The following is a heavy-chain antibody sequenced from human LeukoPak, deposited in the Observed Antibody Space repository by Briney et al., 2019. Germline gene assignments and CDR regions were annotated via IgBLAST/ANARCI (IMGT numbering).Heavy chain of an antibody. J-gene: IGHJ4*02. CDR3: QKKPSIGGATRAFDY. CDR1: GFTFDDYA. D-gene: IGHD1-26*01. V-gene: IGHV3-9*01. CDR2: ISWNSGSI. Sequence: GRSLRLSCAASGFTFDDYAMHWVRQAPGKGLEWVSGISWNSGSIGYADSVKGRFTISRDNAKNSLYLQMNSLRAEDTALYYCQKKPSIGGATRAFDYWGQGTLVTVSS.